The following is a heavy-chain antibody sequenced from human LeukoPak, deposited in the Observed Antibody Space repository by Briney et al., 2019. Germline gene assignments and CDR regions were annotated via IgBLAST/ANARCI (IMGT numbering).Heavy chain of an antibody. CDR1: GGSFSGYY. J-gene: IGHJ4*02. D-gene: IGHD3-22*01. V-gene: IGHV4-34*01. CDR3: AERGYYYDSSGYGFDY. Sequence: PSETLSLTCAVYGGSFSGYYWSWIRQPPGKGLEWIGEINHSGSTNYNPSLKSRVTISVDTSKNQFSLKLSSVTAADTAVYYCAERGYYYDSSGYGFDYWGQGTLVTVSS. CDR2: INHSGST.